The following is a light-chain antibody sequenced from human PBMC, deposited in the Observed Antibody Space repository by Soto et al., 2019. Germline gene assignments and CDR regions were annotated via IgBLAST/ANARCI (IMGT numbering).Light chain of an antibody. CDR1: RSDIGSYNS. CDR2: EVT. V-gene: IGLV2-23*02. J-gene: IGLJ1*01. Sequence: QSALTQPASVSGSPGESITISCTGTRSDIGSYNSIAWYQQHPGKAPRVMIFEVTKRPSGISNRFSGSKSGSTASLTISGLQADDEADYYCLSYGGSNNYVFGTGTKLTVL. CDR3: LSYGGSNNYV.